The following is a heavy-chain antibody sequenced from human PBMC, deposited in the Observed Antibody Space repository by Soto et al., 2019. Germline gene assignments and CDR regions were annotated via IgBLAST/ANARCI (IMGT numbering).Heavy chain of an antibody. CDR2: ISSSATTT. J-gene: IGHJ4*02. D-gene: IGHD6-19*01. V-gene: IGHV3-23*05. CDR3: AKPGWHDSGWYHL. CDR1: GFTFSTFD. Sequence: PGGSLRLSCAASGFTFSTFDMSWVRQVPGEGLEWVSTISSSATTTHHADSVKGRFTISRDNFKNTLSLQMSSLRVEDTAVYYWAKPGWHDSGWYHLWGKGTLVTVSS.